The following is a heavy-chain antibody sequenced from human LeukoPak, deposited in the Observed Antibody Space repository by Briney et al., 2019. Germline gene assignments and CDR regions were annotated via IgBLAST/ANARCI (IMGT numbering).Heavy chain of an antibody. CDR1: ENTFTRNY. D-gene: IGHD2-21*01. V-gene: IGHV1-46*01. Sequence: ASVKVSCKASENTFTRNYIQWVRQAPGQGLEWMGIISPSGDSTTYAQKFQGRVTITADESTSTAYMKLSSLRSEDTAVYYCASDSSEFRSLIPHWGQGTLVTVSS. CDR3: ASDSSEFRSLIPH. J-gene: IGHJ1*01. CDR2: ISPSGDST.